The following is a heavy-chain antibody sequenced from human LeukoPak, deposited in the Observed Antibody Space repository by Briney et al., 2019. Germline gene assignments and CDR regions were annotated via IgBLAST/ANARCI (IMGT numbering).Heavy chain of an antibody. CDR3: ARFTMVRGRVPSTGWFDP. Sequence: PGRSLRLSCAASGFTFSSYAMHWVRQAPGKGLEWVAVISYDGSNKYYADSVKGRFTISRDNSKNTLYLQMNSLRAEDTAVYYCARFTMVRGRVPSTGWFDPWGQGTLVTVSS. CDR1: GFTFSSYA. CDR2: ISYDGSNK. D-gene: IGHD3-10*01. J-gene: IGHJ5*02. V-gene: IGHV3-30-3*01.